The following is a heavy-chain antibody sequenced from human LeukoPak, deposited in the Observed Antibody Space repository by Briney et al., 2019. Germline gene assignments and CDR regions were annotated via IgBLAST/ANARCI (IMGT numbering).Heavy chain of an antibody. CDR1: GFTFSNYW. J-gene: IGHJ4*02. V-gene: IGHV3-21*04. Sequence: GGSLRLSCAASGFTFSNYWMHWVRQAPGKGLECVSSISSTGSYIYYADSVKGRFTISRDNAKNSLYLQMNSLRAEDTAVYYWGRDLWATYGSGAGYDYWAREPWSPSPQ. CDR2: ISSTGSYI. D-gene: IGHD3-10*01. CDR3: GRDLWATYGSGAGYDY.